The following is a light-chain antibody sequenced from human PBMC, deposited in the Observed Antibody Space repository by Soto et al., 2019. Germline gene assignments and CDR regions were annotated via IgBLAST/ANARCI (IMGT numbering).Light chain of an antibody. CDR3: QQYNQWPIT. CDR1: QSVGST. V-gene: IGKV3-15*01. CDR2: GAS. J-gene: IGKJ5*01. Sequence: EIVMTQSPATLSVSPGERATLSCRASQSVGSTLAWYQQKHGQAPRLLIYGASTRATSISARFSGSGSATDFTLTISSLQSEDFAVYYCQQYNQWPITFGQGTRLEIK.